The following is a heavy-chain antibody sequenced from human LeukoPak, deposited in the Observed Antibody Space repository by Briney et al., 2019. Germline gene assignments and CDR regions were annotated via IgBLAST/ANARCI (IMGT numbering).Heavy chain of an antibody. CDR1: GYSISSGYY. D-gene: IGHD6-13*01. V-gene: IGHV4-38-2*02. CDR3: ARLDDRAARIGVGHSSSWSSRRGFDY. CDR2: IYYRGST. J-gene: IGHJ4*02. Sequence: SETLSLTCTVSGYSISSGYYWGWIRQPPGKGLEWIGSIYYRGSTYYNPSLKSRVTISVDTSKNQFSLKLSSVTAADTAVYCARLDDRAARIGVGHSSSWSSRRGFDYWGQGTLVTVSS.